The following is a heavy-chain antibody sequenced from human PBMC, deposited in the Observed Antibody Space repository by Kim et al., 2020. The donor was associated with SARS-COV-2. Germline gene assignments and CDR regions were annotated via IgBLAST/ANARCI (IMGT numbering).Heavy chain of an antibody. Sequence: LTCVVSGFNSNNYAMSWVRQAPGKGLEWISAITKYDGRTYYANSVKGRFTISRDISSNTVLLQMNSLRAEDTALYYCAKDHPASGWPTFEYWGHG. CDR2: ITKYDGRT. J-gene: IGHJ4*01. CDR3: AKDHPASGWPTFEY. V-gene: IGHV3-23*01. D-gene: IGHD6-19*01. CDR1: GFNSNNYA.